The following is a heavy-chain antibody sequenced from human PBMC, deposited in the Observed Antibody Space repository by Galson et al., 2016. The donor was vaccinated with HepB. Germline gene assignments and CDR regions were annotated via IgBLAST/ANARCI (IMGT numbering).Heavy chain of an antibody. D-gene: IGHD6-19*01. CDR3: ARDARSQWLGVGDLSWFDP. CDR1: GYAFSSYG. V-gene: IGHV1-18*01. Sequence: SVKVSCKASGYAFSSYGVHWVRQAPGQGLEWMGWISAYNGNTKYAQNFQGRVAMTTDTSTSTVYMELRSLTSDDTAVYYCARDARSQWLGVGDLSWFDPWGHGTLVVVSS. J-gene: IGHJ5*02. CDR2: ISAYNGNT.